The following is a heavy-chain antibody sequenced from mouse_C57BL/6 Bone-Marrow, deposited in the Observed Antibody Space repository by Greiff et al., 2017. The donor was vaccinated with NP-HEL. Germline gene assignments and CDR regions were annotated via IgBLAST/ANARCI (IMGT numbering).Heavy chain of an antibody. CDR2: IDPENGDT. CDR1: GFNIKDDY. CDR3: TITTVVAPAY. V-gene: IGHV14-4*01. J-gene: IGHJ3*01. Sequence: EVQLQQSGAELVRPGASVKLSCTASGFNIKDDYMHWVKQRPEQGLEWIGWIDPENGDTEYASKFQGKATITADTSSNTAYLQLSSLTSEDTAVYYCTITTVVAPAYWGQGTLATVSA. D-gene: IGHD1-1*01.